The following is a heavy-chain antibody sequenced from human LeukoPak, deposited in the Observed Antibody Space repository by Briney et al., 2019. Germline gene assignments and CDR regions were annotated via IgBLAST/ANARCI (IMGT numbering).Heavy chain of an antibody. CDR2: INPNSGGT. D-gene: IGHD6-13*01. CDR1: GYTFTGYY. Sequence: ASVKVSCEASGYTFTGYYMHWVRQAPGQGLEWMGWINPNSGGTNYAQKFQGRVTMTRDTSISTAYMELSRLRSDDTAVYYCASSIAAAGIRLDYWGQGTLVTVSS. V-gene: IGHV1-2*02. CDR3: ASSIAAAGIRLDY. J-gene: IGHJ4*02.